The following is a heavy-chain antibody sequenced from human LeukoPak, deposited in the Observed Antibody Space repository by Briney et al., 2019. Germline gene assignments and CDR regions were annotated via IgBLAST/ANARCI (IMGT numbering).Heavy chain of an antibody. V-gene: IGHV3-30*02. J-gene: IGHJ2*01. CDR2: IRYGGSNK. CDR1: GFTFSSYG. Sequence: SGGSLRLSCAASGFTFSSYGMHWVRQAPGKGLEWVAFIRYGGSNKYYADSVKGRFTISRDNSKNTLYLQMNSLRAEDTAVYYCESKDIVVVPAGRDRYFDLWGRGTLVTVSS. D-gene: IGHD2-2*01. CDR3: ESKDIVVVPAGRDRYFDL.